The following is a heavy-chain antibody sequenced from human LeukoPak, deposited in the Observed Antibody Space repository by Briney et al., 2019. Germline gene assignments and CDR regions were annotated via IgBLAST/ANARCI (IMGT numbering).Heavy chain of an antibody. CDR3: AKTRPVFYSNFTYYYYYMDV. J-gene: IGHJ6*03. Sequence: GGSLRLSCAASGFTFSSYAMHWVRQAPGKGLEWVAVISYDGSNKYYADSVKGRFTISRDNSKNTLYLQMNSLRAEDTAVYYCAKTRPVFYSNFTYYYYYMDVWGKGTTVTVSS. V-gene: IGHV3-30*04. D-gene: IGHD4-11*01. CDR1: GFTFSSYA. CDR2: ISYDGSNK.